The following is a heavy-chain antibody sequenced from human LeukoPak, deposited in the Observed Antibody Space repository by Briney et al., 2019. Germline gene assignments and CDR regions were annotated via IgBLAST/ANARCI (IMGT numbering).Heavy chain of an antibody. D-gene: IGHD3-22*01. V-gene: IGHV2-5*02. CDR3: AHLYFYNSVGYSRAFDY. CDR1: GFSLTSNGVG. J-gene: IGHJ4*02. Sequence: SGPTLVKPTRTLTLTCTFSGFSLTSNGVGVGWIRQPPGKALEGLALIYWDDEKRYSPSLRTRLTITKDTSRRQVVLTLSNMDPVDTGTYYCAHLYFYNSVGYSRAFDYWGQGTLVTVSS. CDR2: IYWDDEK.